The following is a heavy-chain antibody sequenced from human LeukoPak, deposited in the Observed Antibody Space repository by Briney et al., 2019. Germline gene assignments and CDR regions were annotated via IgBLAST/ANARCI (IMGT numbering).Heavy chain of an antibody. Sequence: PGGSLRLSCAASGFTFSSYWMHWVRQAPGKGLVWVSRIRSDGSSTTYADSVKGRFTISRDNSKNTMFLQMNSLRAEDTAVYHCARDRSGYANDAFDFWGQGTMVTVSS. J-gene: IGHJ3*01. V-gene: IGHV3-74*01. CDR2: IRSDGSST. CDR1: GFTFSSYW. CDR3: ARDRSGYANDAFDF. D-gene: IGHD3-3*01.